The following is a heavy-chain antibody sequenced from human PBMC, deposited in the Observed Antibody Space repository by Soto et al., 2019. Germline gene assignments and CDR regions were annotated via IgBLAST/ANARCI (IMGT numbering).Heavy chain of an antibody. CDR2: ISSSGSTI. V-gene: IGHV3-48*03. Sequence: GGSLRLSCAASGFTFSTYEMYWVRQAPGKGLEWVSYISSSGSTIYYADSVTGRFTISRDNAKNSLYLQMNSLRAEDTAVYYCARVGGTGTGWFDPWGQGTLVTVSS. CDR3: ARVGGTGTGWFDP. J-gene: IGHJ5*02. CDR1: GFTFSTYE. D-gene: IGHD1-7*01.